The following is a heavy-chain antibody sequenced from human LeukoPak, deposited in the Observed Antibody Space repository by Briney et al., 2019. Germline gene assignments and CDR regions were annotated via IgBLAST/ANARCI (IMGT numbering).Heavy chain of an antibody. J-gene: IGHJ4*02. V-gene: IGHV3-74*01. D-gene: IGHD3-10*01. CDR3: AKGAHYRPFYFDY. CDR1: GFTFTSNW. CDR2: INRDGST. Sequence: PGGSLRLSCVASGFTFTSNWMHWVRQGPGKGLVWVSRINRDGSTNYADSVKGRFTISRDNSRNTLYLQMNSLRAEDTAVHYCAKGAHYRPFYFDYWGQGTLVTVSS.